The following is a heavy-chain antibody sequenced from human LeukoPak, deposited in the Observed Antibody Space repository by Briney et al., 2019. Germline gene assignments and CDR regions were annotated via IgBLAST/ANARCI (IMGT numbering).Heavy chain of an antibody. CDR3: ARMWAYGDYYYYGMDV. CDR1: GFAFRSFD. V-gene: IGHV3-23*01. CDR2: LSGSGDTT. J-gene: IGHJ6*02. D-gene: IGHD4-17*01. Sequence: GGSLRLSCAASGFAFRSFDMSWVRQAPGKGLEWVSSLSGSGDTTYYADSVKGRFTISRDNSNNTLYLQMNSLRAEDTAVYYCARMWAYGDYYYYGMDVWGQGTTVTVSS.